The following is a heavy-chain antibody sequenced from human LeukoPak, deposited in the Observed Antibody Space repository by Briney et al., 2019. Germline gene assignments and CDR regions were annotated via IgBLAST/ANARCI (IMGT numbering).Heavy chain of an antibody. CDR2: ISYDGNNK. J-gene: IGHJ4*02. V-gene: IGHV3-30-3*01. Sequence: GGSLRLSCAASGFPFNTYAMYWVRQAPNKGLEWVAVISYDGNNKCNADSVKGRFTISRDNSKNTLYLQMNSLRTEDTAVYYCARGSPPDYWGQGTLVTVSS. CDR1: GFPFNTYA. CDR3: ARGSPPDY.